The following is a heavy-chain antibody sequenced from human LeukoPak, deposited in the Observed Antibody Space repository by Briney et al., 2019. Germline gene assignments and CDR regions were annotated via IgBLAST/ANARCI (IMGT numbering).Heavy chain of an antibody. CDR2: IIPIFGTA. CDR1: GGTFSSYA. Sequence: SVKVSCKASGGTFSSYAISWVRQAPGQGLEWVGGIIPIFGTANYAQKFQGRVTITTDESTSTAYMELSSLRSEDTAVYYCARDPQGGDFWSGYYGDWGQGTLVTVSS. J-gene: IGHJ4*02. D-gene: IGHD3-3*01. CDR3: ARDPQGGDFWSGYYGD. V-gene: IGHV1-69*05.